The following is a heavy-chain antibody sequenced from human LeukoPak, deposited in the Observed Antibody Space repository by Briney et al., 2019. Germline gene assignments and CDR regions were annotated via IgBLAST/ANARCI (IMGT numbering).Heavy chain of an antibody. J-gene: IGHJ4*02. CDR2: IYPGDSDT. D-gene: IGHD2-21*02. V-gene: IGHV5-51*03. CDR1: GYNFTTYW. Sequence: KPGESLKISCKGSGYNFTTYWIGWVRQLPGKGLEWMAMIYPGDSDTRYSPSFQGQVTTSADKSIRTTYLQWSSLRASDTAMYYCARLGPPNCGGDCYSDYWGQGTLSTVSS. CDR3: ARLGPPNCGGDCYSDY.